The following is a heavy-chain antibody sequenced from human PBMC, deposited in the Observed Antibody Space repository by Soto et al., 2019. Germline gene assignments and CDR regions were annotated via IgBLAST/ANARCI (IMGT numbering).Heavy chain of an antibody. CDR3: ARDGDYGSGSYGDYYYYGMDV. J-gene: IGHJ6*02. CDR2: IIPILGIA. Sequence: GASVKVSCKASGGTFSSYTISWVRQAPGQGLEWKGRIIPILGIANYAQKFQGRVTITADKSTSTAYMELSSLRSEDTAVYYCARDGDYGSGSYGDYYYYGMDVWGQGTTVTVSS. V-gene: IGHV1-69*04. CDR1: GGTFSSYT. D-gene: IGHD3-10*01.